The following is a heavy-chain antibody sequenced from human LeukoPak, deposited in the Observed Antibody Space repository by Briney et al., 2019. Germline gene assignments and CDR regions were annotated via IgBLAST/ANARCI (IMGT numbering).Heavy chain of an antibody. CDR3: ARAGGSGTYRFGSFDI. CDR1: GGSISSYY. D-gene: IGHD3-10*01. Sequence: SETLSLTCTVSGGSISSYYWSWIRQPPGKGLELIGHIYYSGSTNYNPSLKSRVTISVDTSKNQFSLRLSSGTAADTAVYYCARAGGSGTYRFGSFDIWGQGTMVTVSS. V-gene: IGHV4-59*01. CDR2: IYYSGST. J-gene: IGHJ3*02.